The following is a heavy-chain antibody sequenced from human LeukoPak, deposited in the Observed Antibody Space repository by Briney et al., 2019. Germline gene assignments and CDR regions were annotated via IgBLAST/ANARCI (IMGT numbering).Heavy chain of an antibody. D-gene: IGHD1-7*01. V-gene: IGHV3-48*04. CDR3: ARGDNWNSYYYYYMDV. Sequence: GGSLRLSCAASGFTFSSYWMHWVRQAPGKGLEWVSYISSSSSSMYYADSVKGRFTISRDNAKNSLYLQMHSLRAEDTAVYYCARGDNWNSYYYYYMDVWGRGTSVTVSS. J-gene: IGHJ6*03. CDR1: GFTFSSYW. CDR2: ISSSSSSM.